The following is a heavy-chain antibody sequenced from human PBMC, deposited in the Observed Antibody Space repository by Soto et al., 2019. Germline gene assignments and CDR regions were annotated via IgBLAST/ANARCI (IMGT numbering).Heavy chain of an antibody. V-gene: IGHV4-4*02. D-gene: IGHD3-10*01. CDR3: ARTSGYGSGSYDF. CDR1: GGSIRSSNW. CDR2: IYQSGSP. Sequence: SETLSLTCAVSGGSIRSSNWWSWVRQPPGKGLEWIGEIYQSGSPNYNPSLKSRVTISVDKSKNQFSLKLSSVTAADTAVYYCARTSGYGSGSYDFWGQGTLVTVSS. J-gene: IGHJ4*02.